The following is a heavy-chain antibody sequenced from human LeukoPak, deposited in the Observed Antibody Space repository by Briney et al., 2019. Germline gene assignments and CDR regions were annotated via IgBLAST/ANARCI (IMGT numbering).Heavy chain of an antibody. CDR2: IRYDGSNK. J-gene: IGHJ4*02. CDR3: AKEAQGCSITSCYFDS. CDR1: GFTFSSYG. D-gene: IGHD2-2*01. V-gene: IGHV3-30*02. Sequence: PGGSLRLSCAASGFTFSSYGMHWVRQAPGKGLEWVAFIRYDGSNKYYADSVKGRFTISRDNSKNTLYLQMNSLRAEDTAVYYCAKEAQGCSITSCYFDSWGQGTLVTASS.